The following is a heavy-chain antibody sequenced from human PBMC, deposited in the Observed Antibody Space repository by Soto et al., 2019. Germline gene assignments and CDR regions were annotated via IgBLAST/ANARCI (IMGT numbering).Heavy chain of an antibody. CDR2: ISYDGSNK. CDR1: GFTFSSYG. D-gene: IGHD6-19*01. Sequence: GGSLRLSCAASGFTFSSYGMHWVRQAPGKGLEWVAVISYDGSNKYYADSVKGRFTISRDNSKNTLYLQMNSLRAEDTAVYYCAKVEEWLAPVYYYGMDVWGQGTTVTVSS. CDR3: AKVEEWLAPVYYYGMDV. J-gene: IGHJ6*02. V-gene: IGHV3-30*18.